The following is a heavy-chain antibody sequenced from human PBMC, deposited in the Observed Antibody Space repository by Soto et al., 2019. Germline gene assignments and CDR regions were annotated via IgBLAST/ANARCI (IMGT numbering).Heavy chain of an antibody. Sequence: QVQLQESGPGLVKPSQTLSLTCTVSGGSISSGGYYWNWIRQHPGKGLEWIGYIYYSGSTDYNPSLKSRVILSVDTSKNQFSLKLSSVTAADTAVYYSARSGTYYYGSGSYYDYWGQGTLVTVSS. CDR2: IYYSGST. CDR3: ARSGTYYYGSGSYYDY. D-gene: IGHD3-10*01. V-gene: IGHV4-31*03. CDR1: GGSISSGGYY. J-gene: IGHJ4*02.